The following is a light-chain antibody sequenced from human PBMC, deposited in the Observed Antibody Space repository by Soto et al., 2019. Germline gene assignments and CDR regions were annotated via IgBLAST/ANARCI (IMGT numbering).Light chain of an antibody. Sequence: QSALTQPASVSGSPGQSITISCTGTSSDVGGYNFVSWYQQHPGKAPKLMIYDVTNRPSGVSNRFSGSKSGNTASLTISGLQAEDEADYYCSSYTNRNTLVFGGGTKLTFL. V-gene: IGLV2-14*03. CDR3: SSYTNRNTLV. J-gene: IGLJ2*01. CDR1: SSDVGGYNF. CDR2: DVT.